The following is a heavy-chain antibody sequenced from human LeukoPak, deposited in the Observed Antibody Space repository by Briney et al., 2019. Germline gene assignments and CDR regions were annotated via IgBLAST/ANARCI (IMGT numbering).Heavy chain of an antibody. CDR2: IRYDGSNK. CDR3: ATAALDVVVVAATQGDYYYMDV. CDR1: SFTFSIYG. Sequence: GGSLRLSCAASSFTFSIYGMQCVRQAPGKGLEWVAFIRYDGSNKYYADSVKGRFTISRDNSKNTLYLQMNSLRAEDTAVYYCATAALDVVVVAATQGDYYYMDVWGKGTTVTVSS. J-gene: IGHJ6*03. D-gene: IGHD2-15*01. V-gene: IGHV3-30*02.